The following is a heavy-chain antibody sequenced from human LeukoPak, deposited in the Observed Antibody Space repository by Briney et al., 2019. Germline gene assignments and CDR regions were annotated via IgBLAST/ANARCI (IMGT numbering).Heavy chain of an antibody. J-gene: IGHJ4*02. CDR3: ARLKDDVTKLDY. CDR1: GFTFSTYW. V-gene: IGHV3-7*01. Sequence: GGSLRLSCAASGFTFSTYWMSWVRQAPGKGLEWVASINQDGSQKRYVDSVQGRFTTSRDNTKNSLFLQMNSLRAEDTAVYYCARLKDDVTKLDYWGQGTLVTVSS. D-gene: IGHD2-8*01. CDR2: INQDGSQK.